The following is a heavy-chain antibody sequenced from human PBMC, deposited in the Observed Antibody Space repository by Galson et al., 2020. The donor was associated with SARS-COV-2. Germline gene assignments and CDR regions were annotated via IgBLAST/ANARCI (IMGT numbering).Heavy chain of an antibody. CDR1: GGSISSGDYY. CDR2: IYYSGST. D-gene: IGHD3-10*01. Sequence: EPSETLSLTCTVSGGSISSGDYYWSWIRQPPGKGLEWIGSIYYSGSTYYNPSLKSRVTISVDTPKNQFSLQLSSVTAADTAVYYCARGWLDTMVLGVIIRDYYYYGMDVWGQGTTVTVSS. J-gene: IGHJ6*02. CDR3: ARGWLDTMVLGVIIRDYYYYGMDV. V-gene: IGHV4-30-4*01.